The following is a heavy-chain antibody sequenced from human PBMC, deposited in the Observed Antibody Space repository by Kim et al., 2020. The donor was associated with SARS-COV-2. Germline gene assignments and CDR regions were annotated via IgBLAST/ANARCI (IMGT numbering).Heavy chain of an antibody. J-gene: IGHJ6*02. D-gene: IGHD6-13*01. V-gene: IGHV1-18*01. CDR2: ISAYNGNT. CDR3: ASYIRESSSWLERYYGMDV. CDR1: GYTFTSYG. Sequence: ASVKVSCKASGYTFTSYGISWVRQAPGQGLEWMGWISAYNGNTNYAQKLQGRVTMTTDTSTSTAYMELRSLRSDDTAVYYCASYIRESSSWLERYYGMDVWGQGTTVTVSS.